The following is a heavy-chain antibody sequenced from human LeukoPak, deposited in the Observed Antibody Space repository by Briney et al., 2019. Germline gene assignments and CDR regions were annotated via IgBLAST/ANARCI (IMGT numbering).Heavy chain of an antibody. CDR3: AKLGIAAALNLYYFDY. CDR2: ISGSGGST. D-gene: IGHD6-13*01. Sequence: GGSLRLSCAASGFTFSSYAMSWVRQAPGKGLEWVSAISGSGGSTYYADSVKGRFTIPRDNSKNTLYLQMNSLRAEDTAVYYCAKLGIAAALNLYYFDYWGQGTLVTVSS. J-gene: IGHJ4*02. V-gene: IGHV3-23*01. CDR1: GFTFSSYA.